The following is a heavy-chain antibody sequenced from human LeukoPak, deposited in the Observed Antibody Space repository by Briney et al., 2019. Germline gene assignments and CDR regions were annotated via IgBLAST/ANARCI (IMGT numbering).Heavy chain of an antibody. D-gene: IGHD4-17*01. J-gene: IGHJ3*02. CDR3: ARDYAYAFDI. CDR2: ISSSII. CDR1: GFTFSRYS. Sequence: PGGSLRLSCAASGFTFSRYSMNWVRQAPGKGLEWVPYISSSIIYYADSVKGRFTISRDNAKNSLYLQMNSLRDEDTAVYYCARDYAYAFDIWGQGTMVTVSS. V-gene: IGHV3-48*02.